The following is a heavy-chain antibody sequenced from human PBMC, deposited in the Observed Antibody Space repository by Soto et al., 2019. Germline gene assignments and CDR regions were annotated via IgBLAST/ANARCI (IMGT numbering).Heavy chain of an antibody. CDR3: AVNRYCSGGSCLADY. V-gene: IGHV4-31*03. Sequence: SETLSLTCTVSGGSISGGGYYWSWIRQHPGKGLEWIGYIFYSGSTYYNPSLKSRVTISVDTSKNQFSLKLSSVTAADTAVYYCAVNRYCSGGSCLADYWGQGTLVTVSS. D-gene: IGHD2-15*01. J-gene: IGHJ4*02. CDR1: GGSISGGGYY. CDR2: IFYSGST.